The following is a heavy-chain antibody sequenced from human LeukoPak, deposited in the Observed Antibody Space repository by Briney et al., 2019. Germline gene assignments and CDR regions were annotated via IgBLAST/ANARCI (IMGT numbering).Heavy chain of an antibody. J-gene: IGHJ4*02. CDR2: IIPILGIA. CDR1: GGTFSSYT. V-gene: IGHV1-69*02. D-gene: IGHD3-3*01. Sequence: SVKVSCKASGGTFSSYTISWVRRAPGQGLEWMGRIIPILGIANYAQKFQGRVTITADKSTSTAYMELSSLRSEDTAVYYCARSRDYDFWSGYYPFDYWGQGTLVTVSS. CDR3: ARSRDYDFWSGYYPFDY.